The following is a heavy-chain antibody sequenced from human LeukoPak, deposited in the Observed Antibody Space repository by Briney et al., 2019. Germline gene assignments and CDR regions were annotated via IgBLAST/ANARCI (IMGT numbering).Heavy chain of an antibody. J-gene: IGHJ4*02. D-gene: IGHD3-22*01. CDR3: ARDLYYYDSSGYQDY. V-gene: IGHV3-7*01. CDR2: IKQDGSKK. CDR1: GFTFSSYG. Sequence: PGGSLRLSCAASGFTFSSYGMHWVRQAPGKGLEWVANIKQDGSKKYYVDSVKGRFTISRDNAKNSLYLQMNNLRAEDTAVYYCARDLYYYDSSGYQDYWGQGTLVTVSS.